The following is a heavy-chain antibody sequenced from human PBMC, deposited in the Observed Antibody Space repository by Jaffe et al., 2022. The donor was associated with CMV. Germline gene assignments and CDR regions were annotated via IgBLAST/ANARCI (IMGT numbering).Heavy chain of an antibody. CDR1: GFTFSDYY. Sequence: QVQLVESGGGLVKPGGSLRLSCAASGFTFSDYYMSWIRQAPGKGLEWVSYISSSSSYTNYADSVKGRFTISRDNAKNSLYLQMNSLRAEDTAVYYCARVNPNYYGSGSYFTFDPWGQGTLVTVSS. CDR2: ISSSSSYT. CDR3: ARVNPNYYGSGSYFTFDP. J-gene: IGHJ5*02. V-gene: IGHV3-11*06. D-gene: IGHD3-10*01.